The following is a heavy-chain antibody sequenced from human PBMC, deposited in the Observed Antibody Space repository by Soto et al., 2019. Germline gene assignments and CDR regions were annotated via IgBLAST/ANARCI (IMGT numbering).Heavy chain of an antibody. CDR1: GYTFTSYG. J-gene: IGHJ6*03. Sequence: ASVKVSCKASGYTFTSYGISWVRQAPGQGLEWMGWISAYNGNTNYAQKLQGRVTMTTDTSTSTAYMELRSLRSDDTAVYYCARLYYGSGSYFRDYYYYYDMDVWGKGTTVTVSS. V-gene: IGHV1-18*01. CDR2: ISAYNGNT. D-gene: IGHD3-10*01. CDR3: ARLYYGSGSYFRDYYYYYDMDV.